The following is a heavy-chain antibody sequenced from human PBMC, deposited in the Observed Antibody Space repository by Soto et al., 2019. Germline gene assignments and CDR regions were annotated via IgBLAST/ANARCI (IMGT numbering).Heavy chain of an antibody. J-gene: IGHJ5*02. V-gene: IGHV1-69*01. CDR3: AKKNPHGDSNKAWLDP. CDR2: IIPILRST. D-gene: IGHD2-8*01. CDR1: GGTFVSSA. Sequence: QVQLLQSGAELREPGSSVRISCTPSGGTFVSSAFAWVRQAPGGKLEWMGGIIPILRSTKYAEKFLGRLTIRADDSSRTAYLELSSLTSDDTAVYFCAKKNPHGDSNKAWLDPWGQGTLVTVST.